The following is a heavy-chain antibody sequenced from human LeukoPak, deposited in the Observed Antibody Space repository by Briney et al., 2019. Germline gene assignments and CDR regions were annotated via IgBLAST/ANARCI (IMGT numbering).Heavy chain of an antibody. Sequence: PGESLKISCKGSGYSFTSYWIGWVRQMPGKGLEWMGIIYPGDSDTRYSPSFQGQVTISADKSISTAYLQWSSLKASDTAMYYCARQGYSSSSYSFAYEFFDYWGQGTLVTVSS. CDR2: IYPGDSDT. CDR3: ARQGYSSSSYSFAYEFFDY. J-gene: IGHJ4*02. CDR1: GYSFTSYW. V-gene: IGHV5-51*01. D-gene: IGHD6-6*01.